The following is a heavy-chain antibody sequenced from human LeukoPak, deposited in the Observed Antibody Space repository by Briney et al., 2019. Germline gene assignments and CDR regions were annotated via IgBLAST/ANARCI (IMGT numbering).Heavy chain of an antibody. CDR3: AKDGGDYYDSSGSKTFDY. D-gene: IGHD3-22*01. J-gene: IGHJ4*02. CDR2: IRYDGSNN. V-gene: IGHV3-30*02. CDR1: GFTFNNYG. Sequence: GGSLRLSRAASGFTFNNYGMHWVRQAPGKGLEWVAFIRYDGSNNNYADSVKGRFTISRDNSKNSLYLQMNSLRAEDTALYYCAKDGGDYYDSSGSKTFDYWGQGTLVTVSS.